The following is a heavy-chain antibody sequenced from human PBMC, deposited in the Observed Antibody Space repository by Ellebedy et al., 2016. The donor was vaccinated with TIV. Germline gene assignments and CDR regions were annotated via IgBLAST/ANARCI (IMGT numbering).Heavy chain of an antibody. CDR2: ISSSGSTK. Sequence: GESLKISCAASGFIFSDYYMSWIRQAPGKGLEWVSYISSSGSTKYYADSVKGRFTISRDNAKNSLFLQMNSLRAEDTAVYYCARNGLYSYGPFDYWGQGTLVTVSS. D-gene: IGHD5-18*01. J-gene: IGHJ4*02. CDR3: ARNGLYSYGPFDY. V-gene: IGHV3-11*01. CDR1: GFIFSDYY.